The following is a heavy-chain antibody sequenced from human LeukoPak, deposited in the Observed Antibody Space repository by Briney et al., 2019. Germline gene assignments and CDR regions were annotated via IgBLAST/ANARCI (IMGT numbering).Heavy chain of an antibody. CDR3: ARDSIAVAGTDY. V-gene: IGHV3-66*01. Sequence: PGGSLRLSCAASGLTVRSNYMNWVRQAPGKGLEWVAVVYSGDITYYADSVKGRFTISRDNSKNTLYLQMNSLRAEDTAVYYCARDSIAVAGTDYWGQGTLVTVSS. J-gene: IGHJ4*02. CDR1: GLTVRSNY. D-gene: IGHD6-19*01. CDR2: VYSGDIT.